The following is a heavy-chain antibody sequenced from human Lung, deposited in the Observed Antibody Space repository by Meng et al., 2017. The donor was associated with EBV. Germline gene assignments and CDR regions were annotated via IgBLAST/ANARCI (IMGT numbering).Heavy chain of an antibody. V-gene: IGHV1-69*01. CDR1: GGAFSNSD. J-gene: IGHJ4*02. D-gene: IGHD3-10*01. CDR2: FIPILGTP. Sequence: QVQVVQSGAEVKRPGSSRKVSCKASGGAFSNSDLSWVRLAPGQGLEWMGGFIPILGTPNYAQKYQDRVTITADESTSTAYMELSGLRSEDTAVYYCARESGRGYIPDFWGQGTLVTVSS. CDR3: ARESGRGYIPDF.